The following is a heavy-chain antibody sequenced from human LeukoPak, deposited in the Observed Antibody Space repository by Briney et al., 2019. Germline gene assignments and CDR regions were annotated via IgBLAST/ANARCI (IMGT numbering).Heavy chain of an antibody. Sequence: GGSLRLSCAASGFTFSSYWMHWVRQAPGKGLVWVSHINTDGSSTSYADSVKGRFTISRDNAKNTLYVQMNSLRAEDTAVYYCARDYYDSSGYFDYWGQGTLVTVSS. CDR3: ARDYYDSSGYFDY. V-gene: IGHV3-74*01. CDR2: INTDGSST. D-gene: IGHD3-22*01. CDR1: GFTFSSYW. J-gene: IGHJ4*02.